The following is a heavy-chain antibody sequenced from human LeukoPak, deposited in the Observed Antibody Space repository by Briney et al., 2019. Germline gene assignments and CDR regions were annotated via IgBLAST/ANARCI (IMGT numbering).Heavy chain of an antibody. V-gene: IGHV1-2*02. CDR3: AREGPRIVGATARRYFDY. D-gene: IGHD1-26*01. Sequence: ASVKVSCKASGYTFTGYYMHWVRQAPGQGLEWMGWINPNSGGTNYAQKFQGRVTMTRDTSISTAYMELSRLRSDDTAVYYCAREGPRIVGATARRYFDYWGQGTLVTVSS. CDR1: GYTFTGYY. CDR2: INPNSGGT. J-gene: IGHJ4*02.